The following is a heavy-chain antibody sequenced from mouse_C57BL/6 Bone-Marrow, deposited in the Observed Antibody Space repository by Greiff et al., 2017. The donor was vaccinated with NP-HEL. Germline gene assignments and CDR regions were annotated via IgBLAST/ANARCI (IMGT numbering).Heavy chain of an antibody. D-gene: IGHD3-2*02. Sequence: QVQLQQPGTELVKPGASVKLSCKASGYTFTSYWMHWVKQRPGQGLEWIGNINPGNGGTNYNEKFKSKATLTVDKSSSTAYMQLSSLTSEDSAVYYCAGDSSGYLYAMDYWGQGTSVTVSS. CDR1: GYTFTSYW. V-gene: IGHV1-53*01. J-gene: IGHJ4*01. CDR2: INPGNGGT. CDR3: AGDSSGYLYAMDY.